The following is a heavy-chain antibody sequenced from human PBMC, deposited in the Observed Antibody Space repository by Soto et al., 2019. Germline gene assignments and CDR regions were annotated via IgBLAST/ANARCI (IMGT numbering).Heavy chain of an antibody. CDR2: IIPIFGTA. V-gene: IGHV1-69*13. CDR1: GGTFSSYA. D-gene: IGHD2-2*01. Sequence: ASVKVSCKASGGTFSSYAISWVRQAPGQGLEWMGGIIPIFGTANYAQKFQGRVTITADESTSTAYMELSSLRSEDTAVYYCARVQRGYCSSPSCYHRSFSRMDVWGQGTTVTVSS. CDR3: ARVQRGYCSSPSCYHRSFSRMDV. J-gene: IGHJ6*02.